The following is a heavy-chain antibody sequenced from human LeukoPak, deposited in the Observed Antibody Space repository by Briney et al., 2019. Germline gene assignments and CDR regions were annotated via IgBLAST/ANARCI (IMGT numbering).Heavy chain of an antibody. J-gene: IGHJ5*02. CDR2: IYTSGSA. V-gene: IGHV4-4*07. D-gene: IGHD3-10*01. CDR1: GGSISSYY. CDR3: ARLRYGSGSYYTGDFDP. Sequence: SETLSLTCTVSGGSISSYYWSWIRQPAGKGLEWIGRIYTSGSANYNPSLKSRVTMSVDTSKNQFSLKLSSVTAADTAVHYCARLRYGSGSYYTGDFDPWGQGTLVTVSS.